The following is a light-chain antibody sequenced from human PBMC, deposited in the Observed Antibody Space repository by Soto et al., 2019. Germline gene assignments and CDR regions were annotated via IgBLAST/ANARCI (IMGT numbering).Light chain of an antibody. V-gene: IGLV2-14*01. J-gene: IGLJ1*01. CDR3: SSYTSSTVYV. CDR1: SSDIGSYNY. Sequence: QSALTQPASVSGSPGQSITISCTGSSSDIGSYNYVSWYQHHPGKAPQLIIFDVIDRPLGVSNRFSGSRSGNTASLTIFGLQAEHAAVHYCSSYTSSTVYVFGPGPELTV. CDR2: DVI.